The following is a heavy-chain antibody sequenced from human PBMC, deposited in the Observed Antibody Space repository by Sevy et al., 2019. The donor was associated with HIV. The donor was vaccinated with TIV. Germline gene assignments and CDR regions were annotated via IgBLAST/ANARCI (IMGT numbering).Heavy chain of an antibody. CDR1: GGSFSGYY. Sequence: SETLCLTCAVYGGSFSGYYWSWIRQPPGKGLEWIGEINHSGSTNYNPSLKSRVTISVDTSKNQFSLKLSSVTAADTAVYYCARHCSSTSCSHAFDIWGQGTMVTVSS. J-gene: IGHJ3*02. D-gene: IGHD2-2*01. CDR2: INHSGST. V-gene: IGHV4-34*01. CDR3: ARHCSSTSCSHAFDI.